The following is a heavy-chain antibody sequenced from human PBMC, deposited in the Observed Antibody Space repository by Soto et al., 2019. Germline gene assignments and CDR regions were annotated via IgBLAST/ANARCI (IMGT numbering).Heavy chain of an antibody. Sequence: GGSLRLSCAASGFTFSSYAMHWVRQAPGKGLEWVAVISYDGSNKYYADSVKGRFTISRDNSKNTLYLQMNSLRAEDTAVYYCARAFWNYVTNYYYGMDVWGQGTTVTVSS. D-gene: IGHD1-7*01. J-gene: IGHJ6*02. V-gene: IGHV3-30-3*01. CDR2: ISYDGSNK. CDR1: GFTFSSYA. CDR3: ARAFWNYVTNYYYGMDV.